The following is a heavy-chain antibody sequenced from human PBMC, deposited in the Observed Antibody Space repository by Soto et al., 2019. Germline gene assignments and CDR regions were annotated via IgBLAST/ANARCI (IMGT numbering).Heavy chain of an antibody. CDR2: ISSSSSTI. V-gene: IGHV3-48*01. J-gene: IGHJ5*02. CDR1: GFTFSSYS. D-gene: IGHD2-2*01. CDR3: ARDGTKGYCSSTSCRPPNAHWFDP. Sequence: PGGSLRLSCAASGFTFSSYSMNWVRQAPGKGLEWVSYISSSSSTIYYADSVKGRFTISRDNAKNSLYLQMNSLRAEDTAVYYCARDGTKGYCSSTSCRPPNAHWFDPWGQGTLVTVSS.